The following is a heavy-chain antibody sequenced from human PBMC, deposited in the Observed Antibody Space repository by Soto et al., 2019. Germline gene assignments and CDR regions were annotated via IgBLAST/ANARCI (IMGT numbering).Heavy chain of an antibody. V-gene: IGHV1-69*02. CDR2: IIPILGIA. CDR3: ASSIVVVAAATDDEGDYYYYMDV. J-gene: IGHJ6*03. D-gene: IGHD2-2*01. CDR1: GGTFSSYT. Sequence: QVQLVQSGAEVKKPGSSVKVSCKASGGTFSSYTISWVRQAPGQGLEWMGRIIPILGIANYAQKFQGRVTITADKSTSTAYMELSSLRSEDTAVYYCASSIVVVAAATDDEGDYYYYMDVWGKGTTVTVSS.